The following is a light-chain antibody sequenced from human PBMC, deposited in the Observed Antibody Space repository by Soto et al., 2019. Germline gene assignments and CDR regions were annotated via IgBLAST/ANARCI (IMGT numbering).Light chain of an antibody. V-gene: IGKV3-15*01. Sequence: DIVITQKPNTLSVSPGERATLSCRASQSVSSNLAWYQQKPGQAXTLXIYGASTRATGIPARFSGSVSGTEFSLTIGRLQPADFAVYDGQQYKNLPPEPFAHGTMVDIK. CDR2: GAS. J-gene: IGKJ1*01. CDR3: QQYKNLPPEP. CDR1: QSVSSN.